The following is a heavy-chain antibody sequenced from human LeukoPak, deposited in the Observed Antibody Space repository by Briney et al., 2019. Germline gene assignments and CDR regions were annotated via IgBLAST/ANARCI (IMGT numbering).Heavy chain of an antibody. V-gene: IGHV3-53*04. CDR2: IYSGGST. J-gene: IGHJ4*02. D-gene: IGHD4-17*01. CDR3: ARGPLHEYGVN. Sequence: GGSLRLSCAASGFTVSSNYMSWVRQAPGKGLEWVSVIYSGGSTYYADSVKGRFTISRHNSKNTLYLQMNSLQTDDTAVYYCARGPLHEYGVNWGQGTLVTVSS. CDR1: GFTVSSNY.